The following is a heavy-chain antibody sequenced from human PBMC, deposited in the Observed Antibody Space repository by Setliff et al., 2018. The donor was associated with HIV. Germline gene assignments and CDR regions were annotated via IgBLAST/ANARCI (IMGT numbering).Heavy chain of an antibody. CDR2: IYYSGST. Sequence: LSLTCTVSGGSISSYYWSWIRQPPGKGLEWIGYIYYSGSTNYNPSLKSRVTISVDTSKNQFSLKLSSVTAADTAVYYCARGDITMVRGVIYGYFDYWGQGTLVTVSS. D-gene: IGHD3-10*01. J-gene: IGHJ4*02. V-gene: IGHV4-59*01. CDR3: ARGDITMVRGVIYGYFDY. CDR1: GGSISSYY.